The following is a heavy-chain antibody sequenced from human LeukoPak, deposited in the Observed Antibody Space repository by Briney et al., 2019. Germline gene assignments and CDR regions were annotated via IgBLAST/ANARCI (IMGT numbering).Heavy chain of an antibody. V-gene: IGHV4-38-2*02. D-gene: IGHD2-8*02. CDR3: ARRRRRQLVLVVGGYYFDY. CDR1: GYSISSGYY. CDR2: FNHSGST. Sequence: PSETLSLTCTVSGYSISSGYYWSWIRQPPGKGLEWIGEFNHSGSTNYNPSLKSRVTISVDTSKNQFSLKLSSVTAADTAVYYCARRRRRQLVLVVGGYYFDYWGQGTLVTVSS. J-gene: IGHJ4*02.